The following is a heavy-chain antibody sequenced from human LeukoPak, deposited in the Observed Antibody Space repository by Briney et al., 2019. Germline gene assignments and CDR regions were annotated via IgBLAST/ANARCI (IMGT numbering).Heavy chain of an antibody. D-gene: IGHD6-13*01. V-gene: IGHV4-34*01. J-gene: IGHJ1*01. CDR1: GGSFSGYY. CDR2: INHSGST. Sequence: SSETLSLTCAVYGGSFSGYYWSWIRQPPGKGLEWIGEINHSGSTNYNPSLKSRVTISVDTSKKQFSLKLSSVTAADTAVYYCASPFSSSWRYFQYWGQGTLITVSS. CDR3: ASPFSSSWRYFQY.